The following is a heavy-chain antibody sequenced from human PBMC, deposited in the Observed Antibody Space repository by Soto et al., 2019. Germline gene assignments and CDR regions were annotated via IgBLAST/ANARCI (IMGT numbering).Heavy chain of an antibody. CDR1: GYTFTSYG. V-gene: IGHV1-18*04. D-gene: IGHD2-2*01. Sequence: ASVKVSCKASGYTFTSYGVSWVRQAPGQGLEWMGWISAYNGNTNYAQKLQGRVTMTTDTSTSTAYMELRSLRSDDTAVYYCARRANPQLPLDYWGQGTLVTVSS. J-gene: IGHJ4*02. CDR3: ARRANPQLPLDY. CDR2: ISAYNGNT.